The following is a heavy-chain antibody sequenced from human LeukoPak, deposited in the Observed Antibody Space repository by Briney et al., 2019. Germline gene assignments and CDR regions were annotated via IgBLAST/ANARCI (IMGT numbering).Heavy chain of an antibody. CDR3: ARVAREVWFGELFYFDY. D-gene: IGHD3-10*01. CDR1: GFTFSSYA. CDR2: ISYDGSNK. J-gene: IGHJ4*02. Sequence: HPGRSLGLSCAASGFTFSSYAMHWVRQAPGKGLEWVAVISYDGSNKYYADSVKGRFTISRDNSKNTLYLQMNSLRAEDTAVYYCARVAREVWFGELFYFDYWGQGTLVTVSS. V-gene: IGHV3-30*04.